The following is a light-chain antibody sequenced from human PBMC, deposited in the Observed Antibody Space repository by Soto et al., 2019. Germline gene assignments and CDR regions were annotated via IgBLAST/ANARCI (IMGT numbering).Light chain of an antibody. CDR2: EVT. CDR3: SSFASSNTWV. CDR1: SXDVGAYNY. J-gene: IGLJ3*02. Sequence: QSXLTQPXXASGXXXXXVXXXXXGTSXDVGAYNYVSWYQQHAGKAPKLVIYEVTKRPSGVPDRFSGSKSANTASLTVSGLHAEDEADYYCSSFASSNTWVFGGGTKLTVL. V-gene: IGLV2-8*01.